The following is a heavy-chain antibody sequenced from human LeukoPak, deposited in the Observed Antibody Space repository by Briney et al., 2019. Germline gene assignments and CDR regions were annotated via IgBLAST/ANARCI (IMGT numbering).Heavy chain of an antibody. V-gene: IGHV1-18*01. Sequence: ASVKVSCKASGYTFTSYGISWVRQAPGQGLEWMGWISAYNGNTNYAQKLQGRVTMTRDTSISTAYMELSRLRSDDTAVYYCARADSMVTDAFDIWGQGTMVTVSS. CDR1: GYTFTSYG. J-gene: IGHJ3*02. D-gene: IGHD4-23*01. CDR2: ISAYNGNT. CDR3: ARADSMVTDAFDI.